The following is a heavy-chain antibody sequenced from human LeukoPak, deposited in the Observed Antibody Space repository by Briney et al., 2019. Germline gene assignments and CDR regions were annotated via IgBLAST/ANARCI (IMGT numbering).Heavy chain of an antibody. V-gene: IGHV3-21*01. D-gene: IGHD3-3*01. Sequence: GGSLRLSCAASGFTFSSYSMNWVRQAPGKGLEWVSSISSSSSYIYYADSVKGRFTISRDNAKNSLYLQMNSLRAEDTAVYYCATHPYYDFWSGYYFDYWGQGTLVTVSS. CDR2: ISSSSSYI. CDR1: GFTFSSYS. J-gene: IGHJ4*02. CDR3: ATHPYYDFWSGYYFDY.